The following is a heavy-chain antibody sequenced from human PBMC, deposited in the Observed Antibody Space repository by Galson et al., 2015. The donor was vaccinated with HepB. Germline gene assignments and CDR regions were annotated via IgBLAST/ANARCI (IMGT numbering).Heavy chain of an antibody. D-gene: IGHD6-13*01. Sequence: SVKVSCKASGYIFSSFDINWVRQAPGRGLEWMGWISADDGNTNYAQKLQDRVTMTTDTSTSTAYMELRSLRSDDTAVYYCARRVTTGYRLDFWGQGTLVTVSS. CDR2: ISADDGNT. CDR3: ARRVTTGYRLDF. CDR1: GYIFSSFD. V-gene: IGHV1-18*01. J-gene: IGHJ4*02.